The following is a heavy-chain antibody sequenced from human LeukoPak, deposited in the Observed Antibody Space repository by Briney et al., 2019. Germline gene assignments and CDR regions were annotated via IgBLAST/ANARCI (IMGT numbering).Heavy chain of an antibody. D-gene: IGHD6-13*01. CDR1: GGSIGTNY. V-gene: IGHV4-59*01. CDR3: ARSDTHHIHSSSWHFDY. Sequence: PSETLSLTCSVSGGSIGTNYWSWIRQAPGKGLEWIGYISYSGSYNYNPSLKSRVTISVDTSKNQFSLNLNSVTAADTAVYYCARSDTHHIHSSSWHFDYWGQGTLVTVSS. CDR2: ISYSGSY. J-gene: IGHJ4*02.